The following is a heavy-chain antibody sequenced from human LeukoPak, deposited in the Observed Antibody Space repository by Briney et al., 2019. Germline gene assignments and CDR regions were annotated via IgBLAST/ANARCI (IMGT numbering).Heavy chain of an antibody. CDR2: FIPVLGIP. J-gene: IGHJ3*02. D-gene: IGHD3-10*01. CDR3: DESGMSATFHI. V-gene: IGHV1-69*04. Sequence: ASVKVSSKASGGAFSSYAISWVRQAPGQGLEWMGRFIPVLGIPNYAQKFQGRVTITADKSTSTAYMELSSLRSEDAAVYYCDESGMSATFHIWGPGTMVSVFS. CDR1: GGAFSSYA.